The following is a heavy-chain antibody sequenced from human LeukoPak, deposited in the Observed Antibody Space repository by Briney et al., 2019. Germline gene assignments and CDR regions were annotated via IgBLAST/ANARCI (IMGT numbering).Heavy chain of an antibody. J-gene: IGHJ4*02. CDR3: AKDGQGLTYYFDH. CDR1: GFTFSNYG. Sequence: GGSLRLSCAASGFTFSNYGVHWVRQAPGKGLEWVAVISYDGSNKYYADSVKGRFTISRDNSKNTLYLQMNSLRAEDAAVYYCAKDGQGLTYYFDHWGQGTLVTVSS. V-gene: IGHV3-30*18. D-gene: IGHD3-16*01. CDR2: ISYDGSNK.